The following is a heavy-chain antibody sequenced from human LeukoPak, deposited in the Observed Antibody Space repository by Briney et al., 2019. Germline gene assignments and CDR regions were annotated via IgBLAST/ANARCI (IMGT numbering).Heavy chain of an antibody. D-gene: IGHD6-19*01. V-gene: IGHV3-7*01. CDR3: TRYGSGKEDDAFDI. Sequence: GGSLRLSCAASGFTFSSYWMSWVRQAPGKGLEWVANIKQDGSEKYYVDSVKGRFTISRDNAKNSLYLQMNSLRAEDTAVYYCTRYGSGKEDDAFDIWGQGTMVTVSS. J-gene: IGHJ3*02. CDR2: IKQDGSEK. CDR1: GFTFSSYW.